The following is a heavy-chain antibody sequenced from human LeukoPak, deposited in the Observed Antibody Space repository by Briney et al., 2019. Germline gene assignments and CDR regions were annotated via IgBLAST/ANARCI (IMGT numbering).Heavy chain of an antibody. Sequence: ASVKVSCKASGYTFTSYDINWVRQATGQGLEWMGWMNPNSGNTGYAQKFQGGVTMTRNTSISTAYMELSSLRSEDTAVYYCARAVFEYYYDSSGSTSPDYFDYWGQGTLVTVSS. V-gene: IGHV1-8*01. CDR1: GYTFTSYD. D-gene: IGHD3-22*01. CDR2: MNPNSGNT. J-gene: IGHJ4*02. CDR3: ARAVFEYYYDSSGSTSPDYFDY.